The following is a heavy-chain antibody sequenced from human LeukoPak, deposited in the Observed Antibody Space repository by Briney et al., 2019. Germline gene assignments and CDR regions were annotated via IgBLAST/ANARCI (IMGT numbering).Heavy chain of an antibody. J-gene: IGHJ5*02. CDR2: INHSGST. CDR1: GGSFSGYY. Sequence: PSETLSLTCAVYGGSFSGYYWSWIRQPPGKGLEWIGEINHSGSTNYNPSLKSRVTLSVDTSKNQFSLKLSSVTAADTAVYYCARGTKTPIYYDFWSGPLNWFDPWGQGTLVTVSS. D-gene: IGHD3-3*01. V-gene: IGHV4-34*01. CDR3: ARGTKTPIYYDFWSGPLNWFDP.